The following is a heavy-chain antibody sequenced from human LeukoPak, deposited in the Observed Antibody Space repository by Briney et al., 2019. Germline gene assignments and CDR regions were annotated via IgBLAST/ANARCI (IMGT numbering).Heavy chain of an antibody. J-gene: IGHJ6*02. Sequence: ASVKVSCKASGYTFISYGVTWVRQAPGQGLEWMGWINPNSGGTNYAQKFQGRVTMTRDTSISTAYMELSRLRSDDTAVYYCVTGYCSSTSCPMIHYYYYYGMDVWGQGTTVTVSS. CDR1: GYTFISYG. CDR3: VTGYCSSTSCPMIHYYYYYGMDV. CDR2: INPNSGGT. D-gene: IGHD2-2*01. V-gene: IGHV1-2*02.